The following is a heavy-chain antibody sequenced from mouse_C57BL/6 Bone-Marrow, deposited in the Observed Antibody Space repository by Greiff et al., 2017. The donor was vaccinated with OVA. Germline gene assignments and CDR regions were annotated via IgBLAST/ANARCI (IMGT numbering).Heavy chain of an antibody. CDR3: ARSRDYDGGFAY. D-gene: IGHD2-4*01. CDR1: GYTFTSYT. Sequence: VHLVESGAELARPGASVKMSCKASGYTFTSYTMHWVKQRPGQGLEWIGYINPSSGYTKYNQKFKDKATLTADKSSSTAYMQLSSLTSEDSAVYYCARSRDYDGGFAYWGQGTLVTVSA. CDR2: INPSSGYT. V-gene: IGHV1-4*01. J-gene: IGHJ3*01.